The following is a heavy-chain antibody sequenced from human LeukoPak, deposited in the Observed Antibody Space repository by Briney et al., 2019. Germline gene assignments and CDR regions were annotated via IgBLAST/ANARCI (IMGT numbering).Heavy chain of an antibody. CDR1: GFTFSDYY. V-gene: IGHV3-11*01. D-gene: IGHD5-12*01. CDR2: IASSGDDI. CDR3: ASDIVATSGDF. Sequence: GGSLRLSCAASGFTFSDYYMSWIRQAPGKGLEWVAYIASSGDDIYYAESVKGRFTISRDNAKNALFLRMSSLRVEDTATYYCASDIVATSGDFWGQGTLVSVSS. J-gene: IGHJ4*02.